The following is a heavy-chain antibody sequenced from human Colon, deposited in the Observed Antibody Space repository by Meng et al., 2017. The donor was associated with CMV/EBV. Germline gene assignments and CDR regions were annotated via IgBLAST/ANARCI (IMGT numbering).Heavy chain of an antibody. CDR2: IIPILGLT. Sequence: SVTVSCKASGGSFVTYSLTWMRQAPGQGFEWMGRIIPILGLTHLSQKFRDRVTITANISTTTAYMELTRLTSQDTAVYFCARDKLTRLTSSPFYNFYGMDIWGQGTTVTVSS. D-gene: IGHD3-9*01. V-gene: IGHV1-69*04. CDR1: GGSFVTYS. J-gene: IGHJ6*02. CDR3: ARDKLTRLTSSPFYNFYGMDI.